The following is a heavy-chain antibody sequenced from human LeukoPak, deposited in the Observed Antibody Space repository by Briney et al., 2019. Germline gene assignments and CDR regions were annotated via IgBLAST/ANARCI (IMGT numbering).Heavy chain of an antibody. CDR1: GFIFTDYS. V-gene: IGHV3-33*08. D-gene: IGHD1-26*01. J-gene: IGHJ4*02. CDR2: IWYDGSIK. CDR3: ARDRIGRIVGATLDY. Sequence: PGGSLRLSCAASGFIFTDYSMNWVRQAPGKGLEWVAVIWYDGSIKYYADSVKDRFTISRDNSKNTLYLQMNSLRAEDTAVYYCARDRIGRIVGATLDYWGQGTLVTVSS.